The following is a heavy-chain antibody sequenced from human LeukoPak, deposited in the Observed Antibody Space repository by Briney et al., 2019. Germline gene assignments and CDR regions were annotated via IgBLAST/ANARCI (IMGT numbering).Heavy chain of an antibody. J-gene: IGHJ4*02. CDR3: ARGKNYYDSSGYYYGLDDY. Sequence: PGGSLRLSCAASGFTFSSYGMHWVRQAPGKGLEWVAVIWYDGSNKYYADSVKGRFTISRDNSKNTLYLQMNSLRAEDTAVYYCARGKNYYDSSGYYYGLDDYWGQGTLVTVSS. CDR1: GFTFSSYG. CDR2: IWYDGSNK. D-gene: IGHD3-22*01. V-gene: IGHV3-33*01.